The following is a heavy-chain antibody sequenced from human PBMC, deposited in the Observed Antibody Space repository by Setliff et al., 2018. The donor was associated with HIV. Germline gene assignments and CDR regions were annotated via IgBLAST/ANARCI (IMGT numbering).Heavy chain of an antibody. V-gene: IGHV1-46*01. CDR2: ISPSGAST. CDR1: GDTFTSYY. D-gene: IGHD3-16*02. Sequence: GASVKVSCKASGDTFTSYYMHWVRRAPGQGLEWMGMISPSGASTKYAQRLQGRVTLTRDTSSSTVYVELSSLRSDDTAVYYCARAYYDSVWGNYRYRFYYFDYWGQGSLVTVSS. J-gene: IGHJ4*02. CDR3: ARAYYDSVWGNYRYRFYYFDY.